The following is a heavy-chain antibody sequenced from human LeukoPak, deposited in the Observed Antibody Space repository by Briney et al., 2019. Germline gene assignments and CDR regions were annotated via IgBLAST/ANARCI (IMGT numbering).Heavy chain of an antibody. J-gene: IGHJ4*02. D-gene: IGHD3-10*01. CDR3: ARGGLEASFDY. V-gene: IGHV1-2*02. CDR1: GYTFTGYY. CDR2: IHPNSGGT. Sequence: GASVKVSFKASGYTFTGYYIHWVRQAPGQGLEWMGWIHPNSGGTNYVQKFQGRVTMTRDTSISTVYMELSRLRSDDTAVYYCARGGLEASFDYWGQGTLVTVSS.